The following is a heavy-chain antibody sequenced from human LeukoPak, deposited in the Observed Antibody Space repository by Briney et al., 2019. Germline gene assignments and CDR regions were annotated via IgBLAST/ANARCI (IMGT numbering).Heavy chain of an antibody. CDR2: INAVNGNT. J-gene: IGHJ4*02. CDR1: GYTFTSHA. D-gene: IGHD6-19*01. V-gene: IGHV1-3*01. Sequence: ASVKVSCKASGYTFTSHAIHWVRQAPGQGLEWMGWINAVNGNTKYSQKFQDRVTISRDTSASTAYMELSSLRSEDTAVYYCARDATDSGWRYPGDWGQGTLVTVSS. CDR3: ARDATDSGWRYPGD.